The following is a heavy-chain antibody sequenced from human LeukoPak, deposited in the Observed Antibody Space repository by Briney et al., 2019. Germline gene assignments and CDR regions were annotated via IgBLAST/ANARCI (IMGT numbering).Heavy chain of an antibody. CDR3: ARDGLVWSGYRVDNWFDP. V-gene: IGHV1-69*01. D-gene: IGHD3-3*01. Sequence: GASVKVSCKASGGTFSSYAISWVRQAPGQGLEWMGGIIPIFGTANYAQKFQGRVTITADESTSTAYMELSSLRSEDTAVYYCARDGLVWSGYRVDNWFDPWGQGTLVTVSS. J-gene: IGHJ5*02. CDR1: GGTFSSYA. CDR2: IIPIFGTA.